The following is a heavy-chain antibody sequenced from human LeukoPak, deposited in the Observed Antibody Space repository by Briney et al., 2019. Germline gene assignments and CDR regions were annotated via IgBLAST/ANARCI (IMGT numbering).Heavy chain of an antibody. CDR3: AKGRPPPLIYCGGDCYPDAFDI. CDR2: ISGSGGST. CDR1: GFTFSSYA. Sequence: GGSLRLSCAASGFTFSSYAMSWVRQAPGKGLEWVSAISGSGGSTYYADSVKGRFTISRDNSKDTLYLQMNSLRAEDTAVYYCAKGRPPPLIYCGGDCYPDAFDIWGQGTMVTVSS. J-gene: IGHJ3*02. D-gene: IGHD2-21*02. V-gene: IGHV3-23*01.